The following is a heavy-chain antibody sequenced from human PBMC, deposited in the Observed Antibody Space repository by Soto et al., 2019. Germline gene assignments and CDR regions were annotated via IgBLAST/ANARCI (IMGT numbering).Heavy chain of an antibody. CDR2: IYYSGST. V-gene: IGHV4-31*03. CDR3: SRLTVVPAATPHDY. CDR1: GGSISSGGYY. D-gene: IGHD2-2*01. J-gene: IGHJ4*02. Sequence: QVQLQESGPGLVKPSQTLSLTCTVSGGSISSGGYYWSWIRQHPGKGLEWIGYIYYSGSTYYNQSLKSRVTLSVDTSKNQFSLKLSSVTAADTAVYYCSRLTVVPAATPHDYWGQGTLVTVSS.